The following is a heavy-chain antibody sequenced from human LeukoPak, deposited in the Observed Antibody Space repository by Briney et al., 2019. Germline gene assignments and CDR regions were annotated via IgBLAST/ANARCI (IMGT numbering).Heavy chain of an antibody. CDR1: GYSFTSYW. D-gene: IGHD2-2*02. J-gene: IGHJ5*02. Sequence: GESLKISCKGSGYSFTSYWIGWVRQMPGKGLEWMGIIYPGDSDTRYSPSFQGQVTISADKSISTAYLQWSSLKASDTAMDYCARGVRGVPAAILGNWFDPWGQGTLVTVSS. CDR3: ARGVRGVPAAILGNWFDP. CDR2: IYPGDSDT. V-gene: IGHV5-51*01.